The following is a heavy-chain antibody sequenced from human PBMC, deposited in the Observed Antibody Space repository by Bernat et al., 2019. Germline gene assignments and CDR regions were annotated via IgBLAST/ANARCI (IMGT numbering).Heavy chain of an antibody. CDR2: IYWDDDK. V-gene: IGHV2-5*02. CDR1: GFSLSTSGVG. J-gene: IGHJ6*02. CDR3: AHSSYPNTRYCTSTSCSYYGMDV. D-gene: IGHD2-2*01. Sequence: QITLKESGLTLVRPTQTLTLTCTFSGFSLSTSGVGVGWIRQPPGQALEWLALIYWDDDKRYSPSLKSRLTITRDTTKSQVILMMTNMDPVDTGTYYCAHSSYPNTRYCTSTSCSYYGMDVWGQGTMVTVSS.